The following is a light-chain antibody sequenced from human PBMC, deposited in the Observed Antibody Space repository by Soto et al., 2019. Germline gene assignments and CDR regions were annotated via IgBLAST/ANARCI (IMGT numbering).Light chain of an antibody. CDR1: ENINTY. J-gene: IGKJ4*01. CDR3: QHRNNWPLT. V-gene: IGKV3-11*01. CDR2: DAS. Sequence: IVLTQSPATLSVSPGETATLSCRASENINTYLAWYQQKPGQAPKLLIYDASNRATGIPARFSASGSGTDFTLTIISLEPEDFAVYYCQHRNNWPLTFGGGTKVEIK.